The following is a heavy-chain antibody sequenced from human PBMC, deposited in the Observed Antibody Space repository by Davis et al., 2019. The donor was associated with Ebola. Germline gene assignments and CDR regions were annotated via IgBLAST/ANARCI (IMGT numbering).Heavy chain of an antibody. J-gene: IGHJ4*02. Sequence: PGGSLRLSCTASGFTFSSYWMSWVRQAPGKGLEWVANINQDGSDKYYVDSVKGRFTISRDNAKNSLYLQMNSLRAEDTAVYYCAKRDGYNSDYWGQGTLVTVSS. CDR3: AKRDGYNSDY. V-gene: IGHV3-7*03. CDR1: GFTFSSYW. D-gene: IGHD5-24*01. CDR2: INQDGSDK.